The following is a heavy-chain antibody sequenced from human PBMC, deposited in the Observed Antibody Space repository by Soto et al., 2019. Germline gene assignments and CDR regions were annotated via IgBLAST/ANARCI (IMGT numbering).Heavy chain of an antibody. CDR2: ISGSSTYV. Sequence: EVQLLESGGGLVKPGGSLRLSCAASGFTFSNYIMNWVRQPPGQGLEWVASISGSSTYVYYADSLKGRIAISRDNAKNSLSLELTTLRVEDTAVYYCSRGGGYYYGSVTDAFDVWGQGTLVTVSS. D-gene: IGHD3-10*01. CDR3: SRGGGYYYGSVTDAFDV. V-gene: IGHV3-21*01. CDR1: GFTFSNYI. J-gene: IGHJ3*01.